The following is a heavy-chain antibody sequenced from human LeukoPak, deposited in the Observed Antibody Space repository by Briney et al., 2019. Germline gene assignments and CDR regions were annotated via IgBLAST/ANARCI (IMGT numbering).Heavy chain of an antibody. Sequence: GGSLRVSCAASGFTFSSYAMNWVRQAPGKGLEWVSVISASGGRTYYADSVKGRFTISRDNSKNTLYLQMNSLRAEDTAIYHCAKGLLSGSGSYSDYWGQGTLVTVSS. V-gene: IGHV3-23*01. D-gene: IGHD3-10*01. CDR3: AKGLLSGSGSYSDY. CDR2: ISASGGRT. CDR1: GFTFSSYA. J-gene: IGHJ4*02.